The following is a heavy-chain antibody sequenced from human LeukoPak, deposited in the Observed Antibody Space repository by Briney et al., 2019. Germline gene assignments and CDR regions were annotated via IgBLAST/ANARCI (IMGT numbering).Heavy chain of an antibody. J-gene: IGHJ3*02. Sequence: SETLSLTCTVSGGSISSYYWSWIRQPPGKGLEWIGYIYYSGRTKYNPPLKSRVTISVDTSKNQFSLKLSSVTAADTAVYYCARLRPVAGYDAFDIWGHGTMVTVSS. CDR2: IYYSGRT. V-gene: IGHV4-59*08. CDR1: GGSISSYY. CDR3: ARLRPVAGYDAFDI. D-gene: IGHD6-19*01.